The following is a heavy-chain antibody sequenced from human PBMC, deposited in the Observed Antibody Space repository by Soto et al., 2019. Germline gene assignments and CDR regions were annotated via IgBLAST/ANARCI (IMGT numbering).Heavy chain of an antibody. D-gene: IGHD3-10*01. CDR1: GFTFSSHA. Sequence: PGGSLRLSCAGSGFTFSSHAVSWVRQAPGKGLECVSSITNTGGSTYYADSVKGRFTISRDNSKNTVYLQMNSLRAEDTAVYYCAKAVYGSGSYYTLSFDYWGQGSLVTVSS. CDR3: AKAVYGSGSYYTLSFDY. CDR2: ITNTGGST. J-gene: IGHJ4*02. V-gene: IGHV3-23*01.